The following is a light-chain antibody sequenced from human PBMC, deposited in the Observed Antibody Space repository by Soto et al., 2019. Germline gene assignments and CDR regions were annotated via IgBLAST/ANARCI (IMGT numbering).Light chain of an antibody. CDR2: EVN. CDR1: XSDVGAYKF. V-gene: IGLV2-8*01. Sequence: QSVLTQPPSASGSPGQSVTISCTGTXSDVGAYKFVSWYQLHPGKAPKLMIYEVNVRPSGVPDRFSGSKSGNTASLTVSGLQVEDEADYYCSSYGGRSNLVFGGGTKLTVL. CDR3: SSYGGRSNLV. J-gene: IGLJ2*01.